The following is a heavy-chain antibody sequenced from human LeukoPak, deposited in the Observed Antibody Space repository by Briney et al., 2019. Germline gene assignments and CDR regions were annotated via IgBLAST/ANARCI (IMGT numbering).Heavy chain of an antibody. Sequence: PGGSLRLSCAASGFTFSSYSMNWVRQAPGKGLEWVSSISSGSSYIYYADSVKGRFTISRDNAKNSLYLQMNSLRAEDTAVYYCARASDSSGYYSYFDHWGQGTLATVSS. CDR1: GFTFSSYS. CDR3: ARASDSSGYYSYFDH. V-gene: IGHV3-21*01. CDR2: ISSGSSYI. D-gene: IGHD3-22*01. J-gene: IGHJ1*01.